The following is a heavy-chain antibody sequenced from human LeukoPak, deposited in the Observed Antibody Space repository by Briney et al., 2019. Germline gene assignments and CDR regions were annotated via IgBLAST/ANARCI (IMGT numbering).Heavy chain of an antibody. Sequence: SETLSLTCAVYGGSFSGYYWSWIRQPPGKGLEWIGEINHSGSTNYNPSLKSRVTISVDTSKNQFSLKLSSVTAADTAVYYCARVVRVPYYYYYYMDVWGKGTTVTVSS. CDR1: GGSFSGYY. CDR3: ARVVRVPYYYYYYMDV. V-gene: IGHV4-34*01. CDR2: INHSGST. D-gene: IGHD1-1*01. J-gene: IGHJ6*03.